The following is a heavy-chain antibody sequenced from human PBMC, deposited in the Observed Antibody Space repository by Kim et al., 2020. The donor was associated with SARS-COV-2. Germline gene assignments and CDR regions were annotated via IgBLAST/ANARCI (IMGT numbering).Heavy chain of an antibody. J-gene: IGHJ5*02. CDR1: GGTLRIYA. V-gene: IGHV1-69*13. D-gene: IGHD3-22*01. CDR3: ATGYYYDRSGYYPDYNYFDP. CDR2: VIPIFGTT. Sequence: SVKVSCKASGGTLRIYAISWVRQAPGQGLEWMGGVIPIFGTTYYTQKFQGRVTITADESANTAYMELSSLRSDDTAVYYCATGYYYDRSGYYPDYNYFDPWGQGTLVTVSS.